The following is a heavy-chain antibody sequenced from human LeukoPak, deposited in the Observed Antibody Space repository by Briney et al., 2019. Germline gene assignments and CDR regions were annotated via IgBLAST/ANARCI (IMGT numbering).Heavy chain of an antibody. CDR1: GYTFTSYG. J-gene: IGHJ6*03. Sequence: ASVKVSCKASGYTFTSYGISWVRQAPGQGIEWMGWISAYNGNTNYAQKLQGRVTMTTDTSTSTAYMELRSLRSDDTAVYYCAFVGYCSGGSCYSYMDVWGKGTTVTVSS. D-gene: IGHD2-15*01. CDR2: ISAYNGNT. V-gene: IGHV1-18*01. CDR3: AFVGYCSGGSCYSYMDV.